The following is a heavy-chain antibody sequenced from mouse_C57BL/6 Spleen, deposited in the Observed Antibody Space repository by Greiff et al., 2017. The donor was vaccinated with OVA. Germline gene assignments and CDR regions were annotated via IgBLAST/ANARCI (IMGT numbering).Heavy chain of an antibody. J-gene: IGHJ3*01. CDR1: GYSITSGYY. CDR3: ARDQGTPLRLAWFAY. CDR2: ISYDGSN. V-gene: IGHV3-6*01. Sequence: EVKLMESGPGLVKPSQSLSLTCSVTGYSITSGYYWNWIRQFPGNKLEWMGYISYDGSNNYNPSLKNRISITRDTSKNQFFLKLNSVTTEDTATYYCARDQGTPLRLAWFAYWGQGTLVTVSA. D-gene: IGHD3-3*01.